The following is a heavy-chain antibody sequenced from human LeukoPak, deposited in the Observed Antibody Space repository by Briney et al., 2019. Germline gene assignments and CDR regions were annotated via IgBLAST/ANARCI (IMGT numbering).Heavy chain of an antibody. D-gene: IGHD3-22*01. Sequence: GGSLRLSXAASGFTFSSYWMSWVRQAPGKGLEWVVNIKQDGGEKYYVDSVKGRFTISRDNAKNSLYLQMNSLRAEDTAVYYCARTPMIVVVSFDYWGQGTLVTVSS. CDR1: GFTFSSYW. V-gene: IGHV3-7*01. CDR2: IKQDGGEK. J-gene: IGHJ4*02. CDR3: ARTPMIVVVSFDY.